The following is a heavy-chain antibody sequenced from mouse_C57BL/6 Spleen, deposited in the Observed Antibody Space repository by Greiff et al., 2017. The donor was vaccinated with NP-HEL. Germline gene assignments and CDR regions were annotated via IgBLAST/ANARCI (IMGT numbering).Heavy chain of an antibody. J-gene: IGHJ1*03. CDR2: ISYDGSN. D-gene: IGHD2-14*01. CDR3: APRTTGDWYFDV. V-gene: IGHV3-6*01. Sequence: DVKLQESGPGLVKPSQSLSLTCSVTGYSITSGYYWNWIRQFPGNKLEWMGYISYDGSNNYNPSLKNRISITRDTSQNQFFLKLNSVTTEDTATYYCAPRTTGDWYFDVWGTGTTVTVSS. CDR1: GYSITSGYY.